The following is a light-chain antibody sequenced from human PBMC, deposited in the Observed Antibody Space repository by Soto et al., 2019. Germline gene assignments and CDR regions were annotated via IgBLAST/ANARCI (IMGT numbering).Light chain of an antibody. CDR3: QQHSNWPPRT. V-gene: IGKV3D-15*01. J-gene: IGKJ4*01. CDR2: GAS. CDR1: QNISRS. Sequence: EIVMTQSPVTLSVSPGERATLSCRASQNISRSLAWYQQKPGQGPSLLIYGASSRATGIPARFSGSGAGTDFTLTISSLEPEDFAVYYYQQHSNWPPRTFGGGTKVDIK.